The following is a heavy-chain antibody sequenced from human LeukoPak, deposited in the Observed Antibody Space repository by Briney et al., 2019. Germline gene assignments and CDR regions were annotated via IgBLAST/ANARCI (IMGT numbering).Heavy chain of an antibody. D-gene: IGHD2-2*01. CDR2: IYYSGST. J-gene: IGHJ4*02. Sequence: SETLSLTCTVPGGSISSYYWSWIRQPPGKGLEWIGYIYYSGSTNYNPSLKSRVTISVDTSKNQFSLKLSSVTAADTAVYYCARGSAANSDYWGQGTLVTVSS. CDR1: GGSISSYY. V-gene: IGHV4-59*01. CDR3: ARGSAANSDY.